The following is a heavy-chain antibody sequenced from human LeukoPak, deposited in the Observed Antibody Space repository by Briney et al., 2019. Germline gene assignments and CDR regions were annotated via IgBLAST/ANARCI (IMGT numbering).Heavy chain of an antibody. CDR2: IYYSGST. CDR3: ARHDRIRGLDY. D-gene: IGHD3-10*01. J-gene: IGHJ4*02. Sequence: SETLSLTCTVSGGSISSYYWSWVRQPPEKGLEWIGYIYYSGSTNYNPSLKSRVTISVDTSKNQFSLKLSSVTAADTAVYYCARHDRIRGLDYWGQGTLVTVSS. V-gene: IGHV4-59*01. CDR1: GGSISSYY.